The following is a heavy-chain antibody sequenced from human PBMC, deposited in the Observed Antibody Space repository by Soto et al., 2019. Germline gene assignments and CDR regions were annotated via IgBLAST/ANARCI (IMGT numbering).Heavy chain of an antibody. CDR2: MYPNNGQT. V-gene: IGHV1-8*01. Sequence: ASVKPSCKDCGDTFSNIDFNWVRQATGQGPEWMGWMYPNNGQTAYARTFQGRVTMTWNSSTSTAYMELSSLTSEDTAVYYCATMIRGLIHWLDPWGQGTLVTAPQ. CDR3: ATMIRGLIHWLDP. J-gene: IGHJ5*02. CDR1: GDTFSNID. D-gene: IGHD3-16*01.